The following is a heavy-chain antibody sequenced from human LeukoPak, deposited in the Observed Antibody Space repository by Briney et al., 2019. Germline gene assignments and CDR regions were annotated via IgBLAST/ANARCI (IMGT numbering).Heavy chain of an antibody. CDR2: ISSSSSYI. V-gene: IGHV3-21*01. CDR3: TRKGSQWDFLVDY. D-gene: IGHD2/OR15-2a*01. CDR1: GFTFSSYS. Sequence: GGSLRLSCAASGFTFSSYSMNWVRQAPGKGLEWVSSISSSSSYIYYADSVKGRFTISRDNSKNTLYLQMNSLTAEDTAVYYCTRKGSQWDFLVDYWGQGTRVTVSP. J-gene: IGHJ4*02.